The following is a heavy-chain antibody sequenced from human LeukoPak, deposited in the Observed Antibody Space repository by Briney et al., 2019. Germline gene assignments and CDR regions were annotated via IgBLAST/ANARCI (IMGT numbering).Heavy chain of an antibody. Sequence: KASETLSLTCAVYGGSFSGYYWSWIRQPPGKGLEWIGEINHSGSTNYNPSLKSRVTISVDTSKNQFSLKLSSVTAADTAVYYCARDLGIAAAGLVYNWFDPWGQGTLVTVSS. CDR1: GGSFSGYY. D-gene: IGHD6-13*01. V-gene: IGHV4-34*01. J-gene: IGHJ5*02. CDR2: INHSGST. CDR3: ARDLGIAAAGLVYNWFDP.